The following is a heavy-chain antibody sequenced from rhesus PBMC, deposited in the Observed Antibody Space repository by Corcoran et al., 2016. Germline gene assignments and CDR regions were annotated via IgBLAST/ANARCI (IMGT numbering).Heavy chain of an antibody. J-gene: IGHJ4*01. Sequence: QVQLQESGPGLVKPSEPLSLPCAGPGYSNSSGYHWGWIRQPPGQGLEWIGGIYGSSGSNYLNPSLKSRVTLSVDTSKNQFSLKLSSVTAADTAVYYCARDSGYSSGWFGYWGQGVLVTVSS. CDR3: ARDSGYSSGWFGY. V-gene: IGHV4S14*01. CDR1: GYSNSSGYH. CDR2: IYGSSGSN. D-gene: IGHD6-31*01.